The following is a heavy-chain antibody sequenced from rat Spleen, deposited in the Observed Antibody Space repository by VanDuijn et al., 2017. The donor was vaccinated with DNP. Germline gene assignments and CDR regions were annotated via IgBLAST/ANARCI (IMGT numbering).Heavy chain of an antibody. CDR2: INNADTT. Sequence: EVQLQESGPGLVKPSQSLSLTCSVTGYSITSPYRWNWIRKFPGDKLEWMGYINNADTTNYNPSLKSRISITIDTSKNQFFLQMNSVTTEDTATFYCARSEYGYHFFDYWGQGVMVTVSS. CDR3: ARSEYGYHFFDY. J-gene: IGHJ2*01. D-gene: IGHD4-1*01. CDR1: GYSITSPYR. V-gene: IGHV3-3*01.